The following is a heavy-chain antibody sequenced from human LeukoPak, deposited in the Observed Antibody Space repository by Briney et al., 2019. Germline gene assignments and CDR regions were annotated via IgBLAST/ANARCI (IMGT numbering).Heavy chain of an antibody. CDR3: ARQSYCGSFSCFGFQH. CDR2: MYYSGST. CDR1: GGSISSSTYY. J-gene: IGHJ1*01. Sequence: SETLSLTCTVSGGSISSSTYYWGWIRQPPGKGLEWIGSMYYSGSTHYNPSLKSRVTISEDTSKNQFSLKLTSVTAADTAVYYCARQSYCGSFSCFGFQHWGQGTLSTVSS. V-gene: IGHV4-39*01. D-gene: IGHD2-15*01.